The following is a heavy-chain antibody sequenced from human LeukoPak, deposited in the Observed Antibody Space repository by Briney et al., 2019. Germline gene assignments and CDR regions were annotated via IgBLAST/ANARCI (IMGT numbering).Heavy chain of an antibody. CDR3: AKGGSYRVQPYFDY. V-gene: IGHV3-23*01. J-gene: IGHJ4*02. CDR1: GFTFTSCT. Sequence: PGGSLRLSCAASGFTFTSCTMSWVRQAPGKGLEWVSDIRGSGDNTYYADSVKGRFTISRDNSKNTLYLQMSNLRAEDTAVYFCAKGGSYRVQPYFDYWGQGALVTVSS. D-gene: IGHD1-1*01. CDR2: IRGSGDNT.